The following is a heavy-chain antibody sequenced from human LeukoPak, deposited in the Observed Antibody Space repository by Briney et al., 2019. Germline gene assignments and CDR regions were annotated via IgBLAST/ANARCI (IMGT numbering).Heavy chain of an antibody. D-gene: IGHD6-13*01. CDR2: IYTSGST. V-gene: IGHV4-4*07. J-gene: IGHJ4*02. Sequence: PSETLSLTCGVSGGAITNYYWNWIRQAPGKGLEWIGRIYTSGSTNYNPSLKSRVTISVDTSKNQFSLKLSSVTAADTAVYYCARSKVAAAGRTDYWGQGTLVTVSS. CDR1: GGAITNYY. CDR3: ARSKVAAAGRTDY.